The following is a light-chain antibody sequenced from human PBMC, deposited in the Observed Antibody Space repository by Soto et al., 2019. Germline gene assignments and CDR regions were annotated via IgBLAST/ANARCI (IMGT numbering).Light chain of an antibody. CDR1: QGIRNY. V-gene: IGKV1-27*01. CDR2: AAS. J-gene: IGKJ3*01. Sequence: DIQMTQSPTSLSASVGDRVTITCRASQGIRNYVAWYQQIPGKAPKLLIYAASTLQSGVPSRFSGSGSGTDFTLTIYRLQPEDVATYSCQKYSSVPVFGPGTKVEIK. CDR3: QKYSSVPV.